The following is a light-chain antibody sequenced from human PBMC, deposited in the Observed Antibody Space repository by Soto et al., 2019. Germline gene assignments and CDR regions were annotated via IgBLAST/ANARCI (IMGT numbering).Light chain of an antibody. V-gene: IGLV2-14*01. CDR3: NSYAGSSYV. Sequence: QSVLTQPAPVSGSPGQSITISCTGTSSDVGAYNYASWYQQYPGKAPKLMIYGVSNRPSGVSNRFSGSKSGNTASLTISGLQADDEADYYCNSYAGSSYVFGTGTKVTVL. J-gene: IGLJ1*01. CDR2: GVS. CDR1: SSDVGAYNY.